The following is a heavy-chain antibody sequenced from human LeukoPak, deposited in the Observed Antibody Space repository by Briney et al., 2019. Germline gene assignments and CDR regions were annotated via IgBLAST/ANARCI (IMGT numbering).Heavy chain of an antibody. J-gene: IGHJ4*02. Sequence: PGGSLRLSCTASGFTVSSNYMSWVRQAPGKGLEWVSVIYSGGSTYYADSVKGRFTISRDNSKNTLYLQMNSLRAEDTAVYYCARAQWLATAGYWGQGTLVTVSS. V-gene: IGHV3-66*01. CDR1: GFTVSSNY. CDR3: ARAQWLATAGY. CDR2: IYSGGST. D-gene: IGHD6-19*01.